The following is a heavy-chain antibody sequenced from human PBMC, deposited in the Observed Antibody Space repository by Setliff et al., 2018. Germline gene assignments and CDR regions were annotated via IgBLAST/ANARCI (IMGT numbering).Heavy chain of an antibody. D-gene: IGHD3-16*01. J-gene: IGHJ4*02. V-gene: IGHV4-59*11. CDR2: IYYSGST. Sequence: SETLSLTCSVSVVSFKSHYWSWIRQPPGKRLEWIGYIYYSGSTNYNPSLESRVTISVDTSKNQFSLRLNSATAADTAVYYCARLRGAFDYWGQGTLVTVSS. CDR1: VVSFKSHY. CDR3: ARLRGAFDY.